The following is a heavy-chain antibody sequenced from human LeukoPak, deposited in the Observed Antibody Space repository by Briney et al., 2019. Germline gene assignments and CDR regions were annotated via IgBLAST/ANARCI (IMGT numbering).Heavy chain of an antibody. CDR1: GGSISSSSYY. V-gene: IGHV4-39*01. CDR3: ARHERVVTPLRDFDL. D-gene: IGHD4-23*01. Sequence: SETLSLTCTVSGGSISSSSYYWGWIRQPPGKGLEWIGSIYYSGSTYYNPSLKSRVTISVDTSKNQFSLKLSSVTAADTAVYYCARHERVVTPLRDFDLWGRGTLVTVSS. CDR2: IYYSGST. J-gene: IGHJ2*01.